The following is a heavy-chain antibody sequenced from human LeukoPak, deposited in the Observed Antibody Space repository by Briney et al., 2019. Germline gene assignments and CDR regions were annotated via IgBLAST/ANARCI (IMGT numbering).Heavy chain of an antibody. CDR1: GFTFSNVW. Sequence: GGSLRLSRAASGFTFSNVWMSWVRQVPGKGLEWVGRIRRKTDGETTDHAAPVKGRFTISRDDSKNTLYLQMNSLKTEDTAVYYCVTDLVIKGYFDYWGQGALVTVSS. CDR2: IRRKTDGETT. J-gene: IGHJ4*02. CDR3: VTDLVIKGYFDY. D-gene: IGHD2-21*01. V-gene: IGHV3-15*01.